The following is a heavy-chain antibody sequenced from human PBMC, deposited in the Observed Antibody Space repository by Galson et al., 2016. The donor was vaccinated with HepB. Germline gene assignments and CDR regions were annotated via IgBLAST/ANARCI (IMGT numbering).Heavy chain of an antibody. D-gene: IGHD4-23*01. CDR3: SRGLTVVAPIKRAYLDL. J-gene: IGHJ2*01. Sequence: SLRLSCAASGFTVSSTCMTWVRQAPGKGLEGVASIYDGGTTWYADSVKGRFTIFRDSSKNTLYLQMNSLRAEDTAVDYCSRGLTVVAPIKRAYLDLWGRGTLVSVSS. CDR2: IYDGGTT. CDR1: GFTVSSTC. V-gene: IGHV3-53*01.